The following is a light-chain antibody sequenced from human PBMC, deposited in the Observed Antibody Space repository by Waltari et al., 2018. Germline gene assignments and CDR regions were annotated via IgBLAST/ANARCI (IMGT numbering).Light chain of an antibody. CDR1: SGHSSHV. J-gene: IGLJ3*02. V-gene: IGLV4-69*01. CDR3: QTGGHGTWV. Sequence: QLVLTQSPSASASLGASVTPTCTLSSGHSSHVIAWHQQQPEKGPRYLMKVNSDGSHSKGDEIPDRFSGSSSGAERYLTISSLQSEDEADYYCQTGGHGTWVFGGGTKLTVL. CDR2: VNSDGSH.